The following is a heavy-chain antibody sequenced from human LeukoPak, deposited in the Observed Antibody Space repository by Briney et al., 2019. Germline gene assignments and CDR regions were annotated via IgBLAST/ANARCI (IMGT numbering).Heavy chain of an antibody. V-gene: IGHV4-39*01. CDR1: GGSISSSSYY. CDR2: IYYSGST. CDR3: ATPFTMVRGVPFDY. J-gene: IGHJ4*02. Sequence: PSETLSLTCTVSGGSISSSSYYWGWIRQPPGKGLEWIGSIYYSGSTYYNPSLKSRVTISVGTSKNQFSLRLSSVTAADTAVYYCATPFTMVRGVPFDYWGQGTLVTVSS. D-gene: IGHD3-10*01.